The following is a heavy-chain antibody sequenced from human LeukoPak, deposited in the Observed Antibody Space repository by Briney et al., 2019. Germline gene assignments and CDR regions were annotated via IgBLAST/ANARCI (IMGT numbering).Heavy chain of an antibody. CDR3: ARDLTT. V-gene: IGHV4-59*01. J-gene: IGHJ4*02. CDR1: GGSISRYY. Sequence: SETLSLTCTVSGGSISRYYWTWIRQPPGKGLEWIGYIYYSGSTNYNPSLKSRVTISLDTSKNQFSLRLSSVTAADTAVYYCARDLTTWGQGTLVTVSS. CDR2: IYYSGST. D-gene: IGHD1-1*01.